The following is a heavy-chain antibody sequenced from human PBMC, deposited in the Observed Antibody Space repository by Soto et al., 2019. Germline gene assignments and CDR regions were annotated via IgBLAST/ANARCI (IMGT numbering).Heavy chain of an antibody. CDR2: IYYSGTT. CDR1: GGSISSGGYY. CDR3: ARCSLVVVPAPGFDP. Sequence: PSETLSLTCTVSGGSISSGGYYWSWIRQHPGKGLEWIGYIYYSGTTYYNPSLKSRVTISVDTSKNQFSLKVSSVSAADTALYYCARCSLVVVPAPGFDPWGRGTLVTVSS. V-gene: IGHV4-31*03. D-gene: IGHD2-2*01. J-gene: IGHJ5*02.